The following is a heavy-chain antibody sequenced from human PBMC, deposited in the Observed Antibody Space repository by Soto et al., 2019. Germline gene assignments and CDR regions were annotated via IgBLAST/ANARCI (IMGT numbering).Heavy chain of an antibody. V-gene: IGHV1-18*01. Sequence: XSVKVSCKASGFTLNYFGVSWVRQAPGQGLEWMGWISGYDGNTNFAQKYEGRVTMTIDSSTSTAYMELRNLRSDDTAMYYCAREDYGGLSPRLDSWGQGTQVTVSS. D-gene: IGHD4-17*01. CDR3: AREDYGGLSPRLDS. CDR2: ISGYDGNT. CDR1: GFTLNYFG. J-gene: IGHJ4*02.